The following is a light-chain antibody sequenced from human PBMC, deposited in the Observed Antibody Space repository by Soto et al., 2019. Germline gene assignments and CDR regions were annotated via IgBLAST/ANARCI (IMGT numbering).Light chain of an antibody. Sequence: QSVLTQPPSVSGAPGQRVTISCTGSSSNIGAGYDVHWYQQLPGTAPKLLIYGNSNRPSGVPDRFSGSKSGTSASLAITGLQAEDEADYYCQSYDSSLSGRYVSAPGTKVPVL. CDR3: QSYDSSLSGRYV. CDR2: GNS. J-gene: IGLJ1*01. CDR1: SSNIGAGYD. V-gene: IGLV1-40*01.